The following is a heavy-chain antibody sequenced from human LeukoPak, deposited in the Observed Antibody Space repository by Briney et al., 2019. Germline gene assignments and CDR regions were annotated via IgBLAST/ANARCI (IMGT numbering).Heavy chain of an antibody. CDR3: ATPYGSGSYYPDY. CDR2: IYYSGST. CDR1: GGSISSYY. J-gene: IGHJ4*01. V-gene: IGHV4-59*01. Sequence: SETLSLTCTVSGGSISSYYWSWIRQPPGKGLEWIGYIYYSGSTNYNPSLKSRVTISVDTSKNQFSLKLSSVTAADTAVYYCATPYGSGSYYPDYWGQEPWSPSPQ. D-gene: IGHD3-10*01.